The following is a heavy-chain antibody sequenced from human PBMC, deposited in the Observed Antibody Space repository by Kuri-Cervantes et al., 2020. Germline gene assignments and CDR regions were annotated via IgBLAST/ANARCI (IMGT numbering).Heavy chain of an antibody. V-gene: IGHV4-34*01. J-gene: IGHJ5*02. Sequence: ESLKISCVVSAYSINSDYFWSWIRQPPGKGLEWIGEINHSGSTNYNPSLKSRVTISVDTSKNQFSLKLSSVTAADTAVYYCARGTTWGQGTLVTVSS. CDR1: AYSINSDYF. CDR2: INHSGST. CDR3: ARGTT.